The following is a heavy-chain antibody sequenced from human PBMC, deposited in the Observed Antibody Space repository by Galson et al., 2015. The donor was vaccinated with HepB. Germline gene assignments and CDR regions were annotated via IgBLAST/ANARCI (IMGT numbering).Heavy chain of an antibody. Sequence: QSGAEVKKPGESLKISCQGSGYSFTNYWIAWVRQMPGKGLEWMGIVYPGNSDTRYSKSFQGQVTISADKSISTAYLQWSGLKASDTAVYYCATGMAVAGTVTYFDYGGQGTVVTVSS. J-gene: IGHJ4*02. CDR1: GYSFTNYW. D-gene: IGHD6-19*01. CDR2: VYPGNSDT. CDR3: ATGMAVAGTVTYFDY. V-gene: IGHV5-51*03.